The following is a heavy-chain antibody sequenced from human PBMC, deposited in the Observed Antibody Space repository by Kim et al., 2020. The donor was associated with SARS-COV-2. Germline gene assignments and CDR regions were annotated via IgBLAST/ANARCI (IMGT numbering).Heavy chain of an antibody. CDR2: INNSGST. D-gene: IGHD6-25*01. Sequence: SETLSLTCSVSGGSISSNQWSWIRRPPGKGLEWIGYINNSGSTYYNPSLKSRVTISVDTSKNQFSLKLSSVTAADTAVYYCARLTAAAPDPWGQGTLVTVSS. CDR1: GGSISSNQ. J-gene: IGHJ5*02. V-gene: IGHV4-59*08. CDR3: ARLTAAAPDP.